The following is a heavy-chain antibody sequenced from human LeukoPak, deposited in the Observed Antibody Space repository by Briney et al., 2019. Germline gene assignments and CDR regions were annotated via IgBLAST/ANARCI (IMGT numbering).Heavy chain of an antibody. Sequence: PSGTLSLTRLVSDGSISNTNWWSWVRQPPGQGLEWIGEISLSGLTNYNPSLMSRVTVSLDKSKNHLSLNPTAVAAAYTAVYYCSRENGSFSPFGYWGQGTLVTVPS. J-gene: IGHJ4*02. CDR2: ISLSGLT. CDR3: SRENGSFSPFGY. D-gene: IGHD2-8*01. CDR1: DGSISNTNW. V-gene: IGHV4-4*02.